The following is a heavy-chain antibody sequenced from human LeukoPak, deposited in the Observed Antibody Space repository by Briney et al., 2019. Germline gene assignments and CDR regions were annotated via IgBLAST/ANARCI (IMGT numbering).Heavy chain of an antibody. CDR3: APRGLYYFDY. V-gene: IGHV3-23*01. CDR1: GFTFSSYA. Sequence: QSGGSLRLSCAASGFTFSSYAVSWVRQAPGKGLEWVSGISGSGGSTYYADSVKGRFTISRDNSKNTLFLQMNSLRAEDTAVYYCAPRGLYYFDYWGQGALVTVSS. D-gene: IGHD2-15*01. CDR2: ISGSGGST. J-gene: IGHJ4*02.